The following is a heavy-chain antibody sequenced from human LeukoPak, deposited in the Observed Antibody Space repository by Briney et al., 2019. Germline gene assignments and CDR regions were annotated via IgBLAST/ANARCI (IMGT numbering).Heavy chain of an antibody. CDR2: FYYSGST. V-gene: IGHV4-59*01. J-gene: IGHJ4*02. D-gene: IGHD5-18*01. Sequence: SETLSLTCPVSGGPISSYYWSWIRQPPGKGLEWIGYFYYSGSTNYNPSLKSRVTIAVDTSKNQFSLRLSSVTVADTAVYYCARGRIQLWLPDYWGQGTLVTVSS. CDR3: ARGRIQLWLPDY. CDR1: GGPISSYY.